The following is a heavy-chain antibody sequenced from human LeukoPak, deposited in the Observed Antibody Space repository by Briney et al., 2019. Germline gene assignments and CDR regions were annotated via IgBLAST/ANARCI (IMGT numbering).Heavy chain of an antibody. D-gene: IGHD5-24*01. J-gene: IGHJ3*02. CDR1: GGSFSGYY. CDR2: INHSGST. V-gene: IGHV4-34*01. Sequence: SETLSLTCAVYGGSFSGYYWSWIRQPPGKGLERIGEINHSGSTSYKPSLKSRVTISVDTSKNQFSLKLSSVTAADTAVYYCARLPNGWLQLGAFDIWGQGTMVTVSS. CDR3: ARLPNGWLQLGAFDI.